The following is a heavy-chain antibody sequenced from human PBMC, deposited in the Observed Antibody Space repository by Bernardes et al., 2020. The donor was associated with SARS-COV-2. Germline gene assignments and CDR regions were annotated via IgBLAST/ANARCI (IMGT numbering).Heavy chain of an antibody. V-gene: IGHV4-59*01. Sequence: SETLSLTCTVSGGSISSYYWSWIRQPPGKGLEWIGYIYYSGSTNYNPSLKSRVTISVDTSKNQFSLKLSSVTAADTAVYYCARDASMVRGVITRRLSNWFDPWGQGTLVTVSS. CDR3: ARDASMVRGVITRRLSNWFDP. D-gene: IGHD3-10*01. J-gene: IGHJ5*02. CDR2: IYYSGST. CDR1: GGSISSYY.